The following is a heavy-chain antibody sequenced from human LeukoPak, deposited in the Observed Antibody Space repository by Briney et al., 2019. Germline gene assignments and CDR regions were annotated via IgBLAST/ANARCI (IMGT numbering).Heavy chain of an antibody. V-gene: IGHV4-30-4*01. CDR3: ARVGVDEYYGSREFDY. CDR1: GGSINSGDYY. J-gene: IGHJ4*02. D-gene: IGHD3-10*01. Sequence: TSETLSLTCTVSGGSINSGDYYWSWIRQPPGKGLEWIGYIYYSGSTYYNPSLKSRVTISVDTSKNQFSLKLSSVTAADTAVYYCARVGVDEYYGSREFDYWGQGTLVTVSS. CDR2: IYYSGST.